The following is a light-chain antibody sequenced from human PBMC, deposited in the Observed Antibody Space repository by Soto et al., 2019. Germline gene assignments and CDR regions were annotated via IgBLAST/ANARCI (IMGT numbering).Light chain of an antibody. CDR1: QSISSY. J-gene: IGKJ3*01. CDR3: QQSYSWVT. V-gene: IGKV1-39*01. CDR2: AAS. Sequence: DIQMTQSPSSLSASVGDRVTITCRASQSISSYLNWYQQKPGKAPKPLIYAASSLQSGVPSRFSGSGSGTDFTLTISSLQPEDFATYYCQQSYSWVTFGPGTKVDIK.